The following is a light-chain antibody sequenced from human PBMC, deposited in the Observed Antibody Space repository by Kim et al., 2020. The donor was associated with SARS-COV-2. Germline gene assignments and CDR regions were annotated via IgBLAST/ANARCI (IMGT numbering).Light chain of an antibody. CDR2: DIS. Sequence: GLSITLSCSGTISDIGTYSLITWYRQHPGKAPRLIIFDISKRPSGVSGRFSGSKSGNTASLTISGLQPDDEADYFCCSFTSAVNWMFGGGTQLTVL. J-gene: IGLJ3*02. CDR1: ISDIGTYSL. V-gene: IGLV2-23*02. CDR3: CSFTSAVNWM.